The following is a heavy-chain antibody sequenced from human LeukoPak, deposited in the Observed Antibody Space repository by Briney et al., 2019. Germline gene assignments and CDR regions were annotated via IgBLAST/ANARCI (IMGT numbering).Heavy chain of an antibody. V-gene: IGHV3-23*01. Sequence: GGSLRLSCAASGFTFSSYAMSWVRQAPGKGLEWVSGITSSGASSYYADSVRGRFTISRDNSKNTLYLQLNSLRADDTAVYFCARDEDLYSTTWYLFDYWGQGTLVTVSS. CDR2: ITSSGASS. J-gene: IGHJ4*02. D-gene: IGHD6-13*01. CDR3: ARDEDLYSTTWYLFDY. CDR1: GFTFSSYA.